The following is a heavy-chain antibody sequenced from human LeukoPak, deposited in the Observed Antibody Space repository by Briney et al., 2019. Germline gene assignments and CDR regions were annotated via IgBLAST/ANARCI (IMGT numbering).Heavy chain of an antibody. CDR1: GFTFSNYT. CDR2: ITGGDIYT. Sequence: GGSLRLSCAASGFTFSNYTMNWVRQAPGKGLEWISFITGGDIYTYYADSVKGRSTISRDNAKNSLYVQMNSLRAEDTAVYYCARDAPGGSGASDYWGQGTLVTVSS. CDR3: ARDAPGGSGASDY. D-gene: IGHD3-10*01. V-gene: IGHV3-21*01. J-gene: IGHJ4*02.